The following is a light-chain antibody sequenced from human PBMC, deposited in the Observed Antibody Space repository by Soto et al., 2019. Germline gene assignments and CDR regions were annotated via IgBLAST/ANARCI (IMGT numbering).Light chain of an antibody. V-gene: IGKV2-30*01. J-gene: IGKJ1*01. CDR3: MQGSHWPRT. CDR2: KVS. Sequence: EVVMTQSPLSLPVTLGQPASISCRSSQSLVNSDGNTYLNWFHQRPGQSPRRLIYKVSNRDSGVPDRFSGSGSGTDFTLRISRVEAEDVGVYDCMQGSHWPRTFGQGTRVEIK. CDR1: QSLVNSDGNTY.